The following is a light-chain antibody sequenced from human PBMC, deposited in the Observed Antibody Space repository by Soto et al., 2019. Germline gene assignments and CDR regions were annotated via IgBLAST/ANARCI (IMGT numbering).Light chain of an antibody. CDR3: QQRSNWPRT. CDR2: DAS. Sequence: EIVLTQSPATLSLSPGERATLSCRASQSVSSYLAWYQHKPGQAPRLLIYDASDRATGIPARFSGSGSGTDFTLPISSLEPEDFAVYYCQQRSNWPRTFGPVTKVDIK. V-gene: IGKV3-11*01. CDR1: QSVSSY. J-gene: IGKJ3*01.